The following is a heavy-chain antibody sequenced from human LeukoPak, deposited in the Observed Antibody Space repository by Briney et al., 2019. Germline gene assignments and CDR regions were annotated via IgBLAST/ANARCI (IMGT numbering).Heavy chain of an antibody. Sequence: ASVKVSCKASGYTFTSYAMHWVRQAPGQRLEWMGWINAGNGNTKYSQKFQGRVTITRDTSASTAYMELSSLRSEDTAVYYCAREPTDDEVGLTHDGFDYWGQGTLVTVSS. CDR1: GYTFTSYA. CDR2: INAGNGNT. J-gene: IGHJ4*02. D-gene: IGHD1-26*01. CDR3: AREPTDDEVGLTHDGFDY. V-gene: IGHV1-3*01.